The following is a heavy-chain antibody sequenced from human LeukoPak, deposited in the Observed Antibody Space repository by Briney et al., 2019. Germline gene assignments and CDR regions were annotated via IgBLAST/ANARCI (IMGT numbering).Heavy chain of an antibody. V-gene: IGHV4-59*11. Sequence: SETLSLTCAVSDDSFSSHYWTWIRQPPGKGLEWIGYISYIGTTNYNPSLKSRVTISIDTSKNQFSLKLSSVTAADTAVYYCARDLVTVTKGFDIWGQGTVVSVSS. J-gene: IGHJ3*02. CDR2: ISYIGTT. CDR1: DDSFSSHY. CDR3: ARDLVTVTKGFDI. D-gene: IGHD4-17*01.